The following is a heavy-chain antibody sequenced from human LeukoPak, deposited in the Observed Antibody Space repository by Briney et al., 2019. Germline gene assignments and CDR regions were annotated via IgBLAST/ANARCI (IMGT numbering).Heavy chain of an antibody. CDR3: ARDSDKKAVDYYYYYYMDV. Sequence: GGSLRLSCAASGFTFSDYYMSWIRQAPGKGLEWVSYISSSGSTIYYADSVKGRFTISRDNAKNSLYLQMNSLRAEDTAVYYCARDSDKKAVDYYYYYYMDVWGKGTTVTVSS. CDR1: GFTFSDYY. CDR2: ISSSGSTI. D-gene: IGHD2-15*01. J-gene: IGHJ6*03. V-gene: IGHV3-11*01.